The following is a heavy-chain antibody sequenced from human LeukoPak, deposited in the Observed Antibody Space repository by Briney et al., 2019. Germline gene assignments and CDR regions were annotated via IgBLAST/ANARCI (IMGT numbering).Heavy chain of an antibody. CDR3: ARIPYDSSGYYFVRLDAFDI. CDR1: GGSISSSSYY. J-gene: IGHJ3*02. CDR2: IYYSGST. V-gene: IGHV4-39*01. Sequence: PSETLSLTCTVSGGSISSSSYYWGWIRQPPGKGLEWIGSIYYSGSTYYNPSLKSRVTISVDTSKNQFSLKLSSVTAADTAVYYCARIPYDSSGYYFVRLDAFDIWGQGTMVTVSS. D-gene: IGHD3-22*01.